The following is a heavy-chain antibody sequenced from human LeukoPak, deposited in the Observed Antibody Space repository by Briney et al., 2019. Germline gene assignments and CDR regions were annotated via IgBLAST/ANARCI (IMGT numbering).Heavy chain of an antibody. V-gene: IGHV1-18*01. Sequence: ASVKVSCKASGYTFTSYGISWVRRAPGQGLEWMGWISAYNGNTNYAQKLQGRVTMTTDTSTSTAYMELRSLRSDDTAVYYCARVRYCSSTSCFPAGDYWGQGTLVTVSS. D-gene: IGHD2-2*01. CDR3: ARVRYCSSTSCFPAGDY. CDR1: GYTFTSYG. CDR2: ISAYNGNT. J-gene: IGHJ4*02.